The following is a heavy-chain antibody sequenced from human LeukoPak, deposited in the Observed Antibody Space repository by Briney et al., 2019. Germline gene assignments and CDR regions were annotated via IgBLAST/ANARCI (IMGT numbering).Heavy chain of an antibody. CDR1: GFTFSKYG. J-gene: IGHJ4*02. D-gene: IGHD2-2*01. V-gene: IGHV3-33*01. Sequence: SGMSLRLSCAASGFTFSKYGMNWVRQAPGKGLEWVAIIWYDGSNKYLAESVMGRFTISKDNSRNTVYLQMNSLRIEDTAVYHCARAGIDNALDYWGQGTQVTVSS. CDR2: IWYDGSNK. CDR3: ARAGIDNALDY.